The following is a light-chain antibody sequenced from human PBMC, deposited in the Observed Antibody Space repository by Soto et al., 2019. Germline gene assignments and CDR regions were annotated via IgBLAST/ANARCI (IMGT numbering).Light chain of an antibody. CDR1: SSNIGAGYD. J-gene: IGLJ1*01. CDR3: QSYDRSLSGYV. CDR2: ANG. V-gene: IGLV1-40*01. Sequence: VLTQPPSVSGAPGQRVTISCTGSSSNIGAGYDVHWYQQLPGTAPKLLIYANGNRPSGVPDRFSGSKSGTSASLAITGLQADDEADYYCQSYDRSLSGYVLGTGTRSPS.